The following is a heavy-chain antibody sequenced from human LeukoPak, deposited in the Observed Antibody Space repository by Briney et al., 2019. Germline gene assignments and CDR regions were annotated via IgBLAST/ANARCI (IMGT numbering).Heavy chain of an antibody. CDR1: GFTFSSYS. D-gene: IGHD2-8*01. Sequence: PGGSLRLSCAASGFTFSSYSLNWVRQAPGKGLEWVSSISGSSSYIYYADSVKGRFTISRDNAKNSLYLQMNSLRAEDTALYYCARSTDEVYANYYYYYMDVWGKGTTVTVSS. CDR3: ARSTDEVYANYYYYYMDV. CDR2: ISGSSSYI. V-gene: IGHV3-21*04. J-gene: IGHJ6*03.